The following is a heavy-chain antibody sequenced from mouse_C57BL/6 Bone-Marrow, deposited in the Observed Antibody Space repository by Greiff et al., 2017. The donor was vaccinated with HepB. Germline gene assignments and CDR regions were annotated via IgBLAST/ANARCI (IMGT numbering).Heavy chain of an antibody. Sequence: DVMLVESGGGLVKPGGSLKLSCAASGFTFSDYGMHWVRQAPEKGLEWVAYISSGSSTIYYADTVKGRFTISRDNAKNTLFLQMTSLRSEDTAMYYCARRYYGSRAWFAYWGQGTLVTVSA. D-gene: IGHD1-1*01. CDR1: GFTFSDYG. V-gene: IGHV5-17*01. CDR3: ARRYYGSRAWFAY. CDR2: ISSGSSTI. J-gene: IGHJ3*01.